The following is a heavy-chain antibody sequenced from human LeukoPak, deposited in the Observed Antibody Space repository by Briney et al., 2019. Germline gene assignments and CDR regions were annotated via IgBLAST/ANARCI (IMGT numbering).Heavy chain of an antibody. V-gene: IGHV5-51*01. CDR1: GYSFTNYC. CDR3: ASSIAGAGSYFDY. D-gene: IGHD6-13*01. CDR2: IYSGGSDT. Sequence: GEALKTCQKGSGYSFTNYCNGWGRQMPRKGVGLVGIIYSGGSDTRYSPSLEGQVTISAATSISTAYLQWSSLKASDTARYYCASSIAGAGSYFDYWGQGTLVSVSS. J-gene: IGHJ4*02.